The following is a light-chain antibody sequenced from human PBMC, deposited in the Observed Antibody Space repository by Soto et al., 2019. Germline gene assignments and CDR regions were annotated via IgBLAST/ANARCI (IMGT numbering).Light chain of an antibody. CDR3: QQYGSSFTWT. Sequence: EIVLTQSPATLSLSPGERATLSCRASQSVSSSYLAWYQQRPGQAPRLLIYGASSRATGIPDRFSGSGSRTDLTLTISRLEPEDFAVYYCQQYGSSFTWTFGQGTKVDIK. CDR2: GAS. V-gene: IGKV3-20*01. CDR1: QSVSSSY. J-gene: IGKJ1*01.